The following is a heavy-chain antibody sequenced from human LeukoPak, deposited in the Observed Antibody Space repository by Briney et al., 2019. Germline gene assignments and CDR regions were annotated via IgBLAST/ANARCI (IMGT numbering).Heavy chain of an antibody. CDR2: ISYSGST. Sequence: SETLSLTCSVSGGSISNSSYYWGWIRQPPGKGLEWIGYISYSGSTYYNPSLKSRVTMSLDTSKNQFSLKLSSVTAADTAVYYCAKMSTAEVCFDYWGQGTLVTVSS. CDR1: GGSISNSSYY. D-gene: IGHD5-24*01. V-gene: IGHV4-39*07. CDR3: AKMSTAEVCFDY. J-gene: IGHJ4*02.